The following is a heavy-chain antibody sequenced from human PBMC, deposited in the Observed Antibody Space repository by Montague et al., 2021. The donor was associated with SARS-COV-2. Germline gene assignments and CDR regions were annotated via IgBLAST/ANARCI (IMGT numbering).Heavy chain of an antibody. CDR2: ISGSGGST. J-gene: IGHJ6*02. CDR3: AKFSGGWHRYGMDV. V-gene: IGHV3-23*01. CDR1: GFTFSSYA. Sequence: SLRLSFAASGFTFSSYAMSWVRQAPGKGLEWVSAISGSGGSTYYADSVKGRFTISRDDSKNTLYLQMNSLRAEDTAVYYYAKFSGGWHRYGMDVWGQGTTVTVSS. D-gene: IGHD6-19*01.